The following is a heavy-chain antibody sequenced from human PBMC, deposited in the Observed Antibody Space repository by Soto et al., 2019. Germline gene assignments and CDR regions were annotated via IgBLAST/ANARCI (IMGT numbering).Heavy chain of an antibody. CDR2: ISYDGSNK. CDR1: GFTFSSYG. D-gene: IGHD5-18*01. J-gene: IGHJ4*02. V-gene: IGHV3-30*03. CDR3: ARDSRVGYRYGYESFDY. Sequence: PGGSLRLSCAASGFTFSSYGMHWVRQAPGKGLEWVAVISYDGSNKYYADSVKGRFTISRDNAKNSLYLQMNSLRAEDTAVYYCARDSRVGYRYGYESFDYWGQGTLVTVSS.